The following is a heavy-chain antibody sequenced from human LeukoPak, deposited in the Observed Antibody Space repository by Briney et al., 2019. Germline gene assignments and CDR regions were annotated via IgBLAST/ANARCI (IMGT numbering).Heavy chain of an antibody. Sequence: GRSLRLSCAASGFTFTSYAMHWVRQAPGKGLEWVAVISYDGSNKNYADSVKGRFTISRDNSKNTLSLEMNSLRAEDTAVYYCARGATYYSGSASYYHSFWGQGTLVTVSS. CDR1: GFTFTSYA. CDR3: ARGATYYSGSASYYHSF. CDR2: ISYDGSNK. J-gene: IGHJ4*02. D-gene: IGHD3-10*01. V-gene: IGHV3-30-3*01.